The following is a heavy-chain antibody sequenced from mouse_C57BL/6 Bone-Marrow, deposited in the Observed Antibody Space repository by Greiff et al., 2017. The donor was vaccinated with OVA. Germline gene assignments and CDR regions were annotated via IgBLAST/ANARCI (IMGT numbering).Heavy chain of an antibody. CDR3: TRENYYGSRILDY. J-gene: IGHJ2*01. D-gene: IGHD1-1*01. CDR2: ISSGGDYI. V-gene: IGHV5-9-1*02. CDR1: GFTFSSYA. Sequence: EVQVVESGEGLVKPGGSLKLSCAASGFTFSSYAMSWVRQTPEKRLEWVAYISSGGDYIYYADTVKGRFTISRDNARNTLYLQMSSLKSEDTAMYYCTRENYYGSRILDYWGQGTTLTVSS.